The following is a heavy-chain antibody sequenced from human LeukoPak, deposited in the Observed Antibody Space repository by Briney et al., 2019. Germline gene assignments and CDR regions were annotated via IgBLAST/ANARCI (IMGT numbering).Heavy chain of an antibody. CDR3: AKGDSTVPATRRYDY. J-gene: IGHJ4*02. CDR1: GFTFSSYA. V-gene: IGHV3-23*01. D-gene: IGHD2-15*01. CDR2: ISDSGGGT. Sequence: GGSLRLSCAASGFTFSSYAMSWVRQAPGKGLEWVSTISDSGGGTYYTDSVKGRFTISRDNSKNTLYLQMSSLRAEDTAVYYCAKGDSTVPATRRYDYWGQGTLVTVSS.